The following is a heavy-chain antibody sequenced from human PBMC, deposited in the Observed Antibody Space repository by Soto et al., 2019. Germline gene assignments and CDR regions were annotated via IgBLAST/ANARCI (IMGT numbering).Heavy chain of an antibody. CDR2: ISGSGGST. CDR1: GFTFSSYA. J-gene: IGHJ4*02. Sequence: PGGSLRLSCSASGFTFSSYAVSWVRQAPGKGLEWVSAISGSGGSTYYADSVKGRFTISRDNSKNTLYLQMNSLRAEDTAVYYCAKGYSYAPTDYFDYWGQGTLVTVSS. V-gene: IGHV3-23*01. CDR3: AKGYSYAPTDYFDY. D-gene: IGHD5-18*01.